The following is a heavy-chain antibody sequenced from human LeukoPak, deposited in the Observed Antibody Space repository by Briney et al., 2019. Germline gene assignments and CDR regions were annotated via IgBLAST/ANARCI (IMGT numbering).Heavy chain of an antibody. CDR1: GGTFTSYT. J-gene: IGHJ4*02. V-gene: IGHV1-69*04. CDR3: ARDTPNSGYDYFDY. Sequence: SVKVSCKASGGTFTSYTISWVRQAPGQGLEWKGRIIPILGIANNAQKFQGRVTITADKSTSTAYMELSSLRSEDTAVYYCARDTPNSGYDYFDYWGQGTLVTVSS. D-gene: IGHD5-12*01. CDR2: IIPILGIA.